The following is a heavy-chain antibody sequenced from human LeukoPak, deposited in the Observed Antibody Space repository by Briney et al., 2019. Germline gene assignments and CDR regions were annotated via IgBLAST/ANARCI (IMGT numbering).Heavy chain of an antibody. Sequence: SETLSLTCSVSGGSIDSTSYFWGWVRQPPGKGLEWIGSIYYTGDAYYNPSLKSRVTISIDTSKNQFSLNLDSVTAADTAVYYCARDFRGGTGGLDYWGQGTLVTVSS. J-gene: IGHJ4*02. CDR3: ARDFRGGTGGLDY. D-gene: IGHD3/OR15-3a*01. CDR2: IYYTGDA. CDR1: GGSIDSTSYF. V-gene: IGHV4-39*07.